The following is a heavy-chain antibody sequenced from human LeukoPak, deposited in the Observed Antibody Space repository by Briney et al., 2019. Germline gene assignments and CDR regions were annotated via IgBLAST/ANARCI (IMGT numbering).Heavy chain of an antibody. J-gene: IGHJ4*02. V-gene: IGHV4-59*01. CDR1: GGSISSYY. CDR3: AREAGDSPGLDSAYFDY. Sequence: SETLSLTCTVSGGSISSYYWSWIRQPPGKGLEWIGYIYYSGSTNYNPSLKSRVTISVDTSKNQFSLKLSSVTAADTAVYYCAREAGDSPGLDSAYFDYWGQGTLVTVSS. D-gene: IGHD7-27*01. CDR2: IYYSGST.